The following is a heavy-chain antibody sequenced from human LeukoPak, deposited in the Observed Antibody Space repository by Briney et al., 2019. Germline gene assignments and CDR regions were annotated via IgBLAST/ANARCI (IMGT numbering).Heavy chain of an antibody. CDR1: GGSISSYY. CDR3: ARVTKYDNSRDNSYMDV. V-gene: IGHV4-59*08. D-gene: IGHD4-17*01. CDR2: IYYSGST. Sequence: SETLSLTCTVSGGSISSYYWSWIRQPPGKGLEWIGYIYYSGSTNYNPSLKSRVTISVDTSKNQFSLKLSSVTAADTAVYYCARVTKYDNSRDNSYMDVWGKGTTVTVSS. J-gene: IGHJ6*03.